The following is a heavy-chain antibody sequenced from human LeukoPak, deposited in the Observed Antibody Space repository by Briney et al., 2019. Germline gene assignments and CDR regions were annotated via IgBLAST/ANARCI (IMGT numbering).Heavy chain of an antibody. CDR2: ISSSSSYI. D-gene: IGHD6-6*01. CDR1: GFTFDDYA. Sequence: PGRSLRLSCAASGFTFDDYAMHWVRQAPGKGLEWVSSISSSSSYIYYADSVKGRFTISRDNAKNSLYLQMNSLRAEDTAVYYCARDFRSSSSAHFDYWGQGTLVTVSS. J-gene: IGHJ4*02. CDR3: ARDFRSSSSAHFDY. V-gene: IGHV3-21*01.